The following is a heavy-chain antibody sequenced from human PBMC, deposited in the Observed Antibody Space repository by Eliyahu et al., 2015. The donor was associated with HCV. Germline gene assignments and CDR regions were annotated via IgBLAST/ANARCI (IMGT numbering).Heavy chain of an antibody. Sequence: EVQLVQSGAEVKKPGESLRISCKGSGYSFTSFWISWVRQMPGNGLEWMGRIDPSDSYSSYSPSFQGHVTISADKSISTAYLQWSSLETADTGMFYCARHEVAGDWYFDLWGRGTLVTVSS. D-gene: IGHD3-10*01. V-gene: IGHV5-10-1*03. CDR3: ARHEVAGDWYFDL. J-gene: IGHJ2*01. CDR1: GYSFTSFW. CDR2: IDPSDSYS.